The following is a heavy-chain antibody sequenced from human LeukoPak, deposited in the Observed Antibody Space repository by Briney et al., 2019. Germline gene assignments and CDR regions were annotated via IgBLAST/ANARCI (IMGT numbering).Heavy chain of an antibody. CDR1: GGSFNGYY. J-gene: IGHJ4*02. Sequence: PSETLSLTCAVYGGSFNGYYWSWIRQPPGKGLEWIGEINHSGSTNYNPSLKSRVTISVDTSKNQFSLKLSSVTAADTAVYYCARGSRDFDYWGQGTLVTVSS. CDR3: ARGSRDFDY. V-gene: IGHV4-34*01. CDR2: INHSGST.